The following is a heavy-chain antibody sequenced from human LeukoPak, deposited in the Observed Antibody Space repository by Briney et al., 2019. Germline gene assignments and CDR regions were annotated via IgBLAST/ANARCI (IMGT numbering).Heavy chain of an antibody. V-gene: IGHV4-4*07. Sequence: WETLSLTXTVSGGSIGSYYWSWTRQPAAKGLEGLGRIYTSGSTNYNPSLKSRVTLSVDTSKTQFSLKLRSVTAADTAVYYCARDLMYGDYVSWFDPWGHGTPVTVSS. CDR2: IYTSGST. J-gene: IGHJ5*02. CDR3: ARDLMYGDYVSWFDP. D-gene: IGHD4-17*01. CDR1: GGSIGSYY.